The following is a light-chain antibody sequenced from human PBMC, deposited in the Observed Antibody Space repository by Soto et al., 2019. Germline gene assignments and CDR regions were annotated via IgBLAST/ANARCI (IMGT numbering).Light chain of an antibody. V-gene: IGKV3-20*01. CDR1: QSVSSSY. J-gene: IGKJ4*01. CDR2: GAS. CDR3: QQYGSSALT. Sequence: EIVLTRSPGTLSLSPGERASLSCRASQSVSSSYLAWYQQKPGQAPRLLIYGASSRATGIPDRFSGSGSGTDFTLTISRLEPEDFAVYYCQQYGSSALTFGGGTKVDI.